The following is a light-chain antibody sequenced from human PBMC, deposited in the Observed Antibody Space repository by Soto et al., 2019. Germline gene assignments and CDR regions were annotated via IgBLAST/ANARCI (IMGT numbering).Light chain of an antibody. CDR1: QGIANF. J-gene: IGKJ3*01. CDR2: GAS. CDR3: QQRKSFPIP. V-gene: IGKV1-9*01. Sequence: IQLTQSPSSLSASVGDRVTISCRASQGIANFLAWDQQKPGKAPKLLIYGASTLQSGVPSRFSGSGSGTDVTLTISSQQPEDVATYDGQQRKSFPIPFGPGTKGDIK.